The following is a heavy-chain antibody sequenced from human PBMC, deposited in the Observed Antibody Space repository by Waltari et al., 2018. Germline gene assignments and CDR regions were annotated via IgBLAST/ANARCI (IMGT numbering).Heavy chain of an antibody. Sequence: EVQLGPAGAEVKKPGESLKVLCKGSGSSLTNLWNGRVAPVPGKGLEWMGIIYPGDSDTRYSPSFQGQVTISADKSISTAYLQWSSLKASDTAMYYCARLPGGNSFECVDYWGQGTLVTVSS. V-gene: IGHV5-51*01. CDR1: GSSLTNLW. CDR3: ARLPGGNSFECVDY. D-gene: IGHD2-21*02. J-gene: IGHJ4*02. CDR2: IYPGDSDT.